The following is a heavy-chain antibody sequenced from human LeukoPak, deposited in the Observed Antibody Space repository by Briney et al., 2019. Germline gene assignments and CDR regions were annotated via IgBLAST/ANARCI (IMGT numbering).Heavy chain of an antibody. CDR1: GGTFSSYA. CDR3: ARGSRGWAPYDAFDI. V-gene: IGHV1-69*13. J-gene: IGHJ3*02. CDR2: IIPIFGTA. Sequence: SVKASCKASGGTFSSYAISWVRQAPGQGLEWMGGIIPIFGTANYAQKFQGRVTITADESTSTAYMELSSLRSEDTAVYYCARGSRGWAPYDAFDIWGQGTMVTVSS. D-gene: IGHD6-19*01.